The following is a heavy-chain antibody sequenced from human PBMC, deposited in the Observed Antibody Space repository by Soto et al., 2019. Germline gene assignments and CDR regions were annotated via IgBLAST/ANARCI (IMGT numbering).Heavy chain of an antibody. CDR1: GGSISSGDYS. CDR3: ARGVTVFGLVSRFWFDP. D-gene: IGHD3-3*01. CDR2: IYNSGIT. J-gene: IGHJ5*02. V-gene: IGHV4-30-4*01. Sequence: TSSETLSLTCTVSGGSISSGDYSWSWVRQSPGKGLEWIGHIYNSGITYYNPSLKSRVVISIDTSRNQFSLRLNSLTAADRAVYFCARGVTVFGLVSRFWFDPWGQGTVVTVSS.